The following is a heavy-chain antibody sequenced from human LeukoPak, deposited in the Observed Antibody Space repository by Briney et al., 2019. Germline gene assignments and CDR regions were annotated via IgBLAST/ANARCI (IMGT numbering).Heavy chain of an antibody. Sequence: SETLSLTCTVSGGSISSSSYYWGWIRQPPGKGLEWIGSIYYSGSTYYNPSLKSRVTISVDTSKNQFSLKLSSVTAADTAVYYCARGPITGYDYVWGSYRYYFDYWGQGTLVTVSS. J-gene: IGHJ4*02. CDR1: GGSISSSSYY. V-gene: IGHV4-39*07. CDR3: ARGPITGYDYVWGSYRYYFDY. CDR2: IYYSGST. D-gene: IGHD3-16*02.